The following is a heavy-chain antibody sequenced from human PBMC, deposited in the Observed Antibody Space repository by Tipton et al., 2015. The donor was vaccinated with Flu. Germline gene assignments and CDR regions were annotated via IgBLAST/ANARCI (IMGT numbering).Heavy chain of an antibody. J-gene: IGHJ5*02. D-gene: IGHD3-10*01. CDR2: ISTSGTT. CDR3: AGGAYGSDSSNWFDP. V-gene: IGHV4-61*02. CDR1: GDSMRSDYF. Sequence: TLSLTCTVSGDSMRSDYFWAWIRQAPGKGLEWIGRISTSGTTNYNPSLMSRLTISVDTSNNQFSLKLSSVTAADTAVYYCAGGAYGSDSSNWFDPWGQGTLVAVSS.